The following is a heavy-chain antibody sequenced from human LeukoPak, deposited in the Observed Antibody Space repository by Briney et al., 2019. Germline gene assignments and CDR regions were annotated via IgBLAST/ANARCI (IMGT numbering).Heavy chain of an antibody. Sequence: GGSLRLSCTASGFTFTDYYMNLIRQAPGKGLEWISYISPNSETKYYADSVKGRFTISRDNAKNSLYLQVNSLRAEDTAVYYCARDIGFTVVRGAMLYYYAMDVWGQGTTVTISS. CDR1: GFTFTDYY. J-gene: IGHJ6*02. D-gene: IGHD3-10*01. CDR3: ARDIGFTVVRGAMLYYYAMDV. V-gene: IGHV3-11*01. CDR2: ISPNSETK.